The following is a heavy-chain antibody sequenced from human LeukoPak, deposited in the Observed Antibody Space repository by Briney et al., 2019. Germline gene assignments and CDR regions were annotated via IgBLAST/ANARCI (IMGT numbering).Heavy chain of an antibody. D-gene: IGHD6-19*01. CDR1: GFTFSSYN. J-gene: IGHJ4*02. CDR2: ISSSSAYI. Sequence: PGGSLRLSCAASGFTFSSYNMNWVRQAPGKGLEWVSSISSSSAYIYYAASVKGRFTISRDNAKNSLYLQMSSLRAEDTAVYCCARDPDTSGWAPYYLDYWGLGTLVTVSS. CDR3: ARDPDTSGWAPYYLDY. V-gene: IGHV3-21*01.